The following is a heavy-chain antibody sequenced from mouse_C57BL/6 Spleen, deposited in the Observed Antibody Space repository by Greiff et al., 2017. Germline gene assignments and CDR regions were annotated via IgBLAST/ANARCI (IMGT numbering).Heavy chain of an antibody. D-gene: IGHD3-2*02. V-gene: IGHV1-82*01. J-gene: IGHJ3*01. CDR3: ARSPAQATGFAY. CDR2: IYPGDGDT. Sequence: QVQLKESGPELVKPGASVKISCKASGYAFSSSWMNWVKQRPGKGLEGIGRIYPGDGDTNYNGKFKGKATLTADKSSSTAYMQLSSLTSEDSAVYFCARSPAQATGFAYWGQGTLVTVSA. CDR1: GYAFSSSW.